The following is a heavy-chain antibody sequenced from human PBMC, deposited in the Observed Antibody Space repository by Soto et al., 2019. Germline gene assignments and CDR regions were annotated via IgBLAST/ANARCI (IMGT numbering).Heavy chain of an antibody. D-gene: IGHD2-2*01. CDR3: ARLIVVVPAAMYYFDY. V-gene: IGHV4-59*08. CDR2: IYYSGST. Sequence: SETLSLTCTVSGGSISSYYWSWIRQPPGKGLEWIGYIYYSGSTNYNPSLKSRVTISVDTSKNQFSLKLSSVTAADTAVYYCARLIVVVPAAMYYFDYWGQGTLVTVSS. J-gene: IGHJ4*02. CDR1: GGSISSYY.